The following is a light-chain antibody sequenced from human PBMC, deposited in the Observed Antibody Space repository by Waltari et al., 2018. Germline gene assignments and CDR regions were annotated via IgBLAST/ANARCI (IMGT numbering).Light chain of an antibody. CDR2: GNT. J-gene: IGLJ2*01. Sequence: QSVLTQPPSVSGAPGQRVTISCTGSSSNIGAGYDVHWYQQLPGTAPKLLISGNTNRPSGVPDRVSGSKSGTSASLAITGLQAEDEADYYCQSYDSSLSGYVVFGGGTKLTVL. CDR3: QSYDSSLSGYVV. V-gene: IGLV1-40*01. CDR1: SSNIGAGYD.